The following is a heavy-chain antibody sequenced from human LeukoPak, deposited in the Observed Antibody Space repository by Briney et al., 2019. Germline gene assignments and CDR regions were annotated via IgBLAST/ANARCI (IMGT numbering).Heavy chain of an antibody. V-gene: IGHV3-23*01. CDR2: ISGSGGST. CDR1: GFTFSSYA. J-gene: IGHJ4*02. CDR3: AKDQRAELLWFGELYY. Sequence: PGGSLRLSCAASGFTFSSYAMSWVRQAPGKGLEWVSAISGSGGSTYYADSVKGRFTISRDNSKNTLYLQMNSLRAEDTAVYYCAKDQRAELLWFGELYYWGQGTLVTVSS. D-gene: IGHD3-10*01.